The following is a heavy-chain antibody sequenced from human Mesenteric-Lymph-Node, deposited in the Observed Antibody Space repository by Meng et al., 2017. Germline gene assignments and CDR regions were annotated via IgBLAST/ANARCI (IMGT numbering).Heavy chain of an antibody. Sequence: GESLKISCAASGFTFSSYAMHWVRQAPGKGLEWVAVISYDGSNKYYADSVKGRFTISRDNSKNTLYLQMNSLRAEDTAVYYCARDSYDFWSGYYLGSDAFDIWGQGTMVTVSS. CDR1: GFTFSSYA. D-gene: IGHD3-3*01. V-gene: IGHV3-30*01. CDR3: ARDSYDFWSGYYLGSDAFDI. J-gene: IGHJ3*02. CDR2: ISYDGSNK.